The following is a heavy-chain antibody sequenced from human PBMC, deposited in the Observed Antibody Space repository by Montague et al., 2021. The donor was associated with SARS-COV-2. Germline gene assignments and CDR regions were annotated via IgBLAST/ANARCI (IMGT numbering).Heavy chain of an antibody. J-gene: IGHJ6*02. CDR1: GFTFSSYW. D-gene: IGHD3-9*01. Sequence: SLRPSCAASGFTFSSYWMSWVRQAPGKGLEWVANIKQDGSEKYYVDSVKGRFTISRDNAKNSLYLQMNSLRAEDTAVYYCARDPPFDWPSGMDVWGQGTTVTVSS. V-gene: IGHV3-7*01. CDR3: ARDPPFDWPSGMDV. CDR2: IKQDGSEK.